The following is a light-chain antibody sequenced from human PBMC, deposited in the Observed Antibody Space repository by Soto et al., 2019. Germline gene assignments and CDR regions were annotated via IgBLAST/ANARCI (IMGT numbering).Light chain of an antibody. CDR1: SSDVGGYNY. V-gene: IGLV2-14*01. CDR3: SSYTSISTHVV. J-gene: IGLJ2*01. Sequence: QSALTQPASVSGSPGQSITISCTGTSSDVGGYNYVSRYQQHPGKAPKLMIYEVSNRPSGVSNRFSGSKSGNTASLTISGLQAEDEADYYCSSYTSISTHVVFGGGTKLTVL. CDR2: EVS.